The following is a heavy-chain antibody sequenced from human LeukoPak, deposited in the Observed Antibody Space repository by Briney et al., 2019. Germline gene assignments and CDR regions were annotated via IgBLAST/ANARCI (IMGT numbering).Heavy chain of an antibody. CDR1: GFTFSDYY. V-gene: IGHV3-23*01. J-gene: IGHJ5*02. CDR3: AKGYTYGYAHNWFDP. Sequence: PGGSLRLSCAASGFTFSDYYMSWVRQAPGKGPEWVSAISGSSGSTYYADSVKGRFTISRDNSKNTLYLQMNSLRADDTAVYYCAKGYTYGYAHNWFDPWGQGTLVTVSS. CDR2: ISGSSGST. D-gene: IGHD5-18*01.